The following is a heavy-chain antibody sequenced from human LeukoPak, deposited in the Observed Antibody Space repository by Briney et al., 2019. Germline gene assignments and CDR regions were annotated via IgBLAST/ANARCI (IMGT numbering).Heavy chain of an antibody. V-gene: IGHV4-30-4*01. CDR2: IYYSGST. Sequence: SETLSLTCTVSGGSVSSGDYYWSWIRQPPGKGLEWIGSIYYSGSTYYNPSLKSRVTISVDTSKNQFSLNLRSVTAADTAVYYCARDRYKNYYGMDDWGKGTTVTVSS. J-gene: IGHJ6*04. CDR3: ARDRYKNYYGMDD. CDR1: GGSVSSGDYY. D-gene: IGHD1-1*01.